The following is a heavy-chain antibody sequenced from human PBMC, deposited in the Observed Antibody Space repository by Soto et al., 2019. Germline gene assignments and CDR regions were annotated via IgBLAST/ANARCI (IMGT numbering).Heavy chain of an antibody. J-gene: IGHJ4*02. CDR1: GYSFITYA. D-gene: IGHD3-10*01. CDR2: INPGNGNT. CDR3: ARVRMLWYGELSH. V-gene: IGHV1-3*01. Sequence: QVQLVQSGAEVKKPGASVKISCKTSGYSFITYALHWVRQAPGQRPEWMGWINPGNGNTEYSQKLQGRVTITRDTSATTVFMEVVNMTSEDTAVYYCARVRMLWYGELSHWGQGTQVIVSA.